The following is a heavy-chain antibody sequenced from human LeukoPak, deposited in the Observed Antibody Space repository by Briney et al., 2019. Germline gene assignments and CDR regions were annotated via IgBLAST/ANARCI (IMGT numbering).Heavy chain of an antibody. CDR2: IIPIFGTA. CDR3: ARGPRGYCSSTSCSFSDI. J-gene: IGHJ3*02. CDR1: GGTFISYA. V-gene: IGHV1-69*05. Sequence: SVTVSFTASGGTFISYAISWVRQAPGQGVEWMGGIIPIFGTANYAQKFQGRVTITTDESTSTAYMELSSLRSEDTAVYYCARGPRGYCSSTSCSFSDIWGQGTMVTVSS. D-gene: IGHD2-2*01.